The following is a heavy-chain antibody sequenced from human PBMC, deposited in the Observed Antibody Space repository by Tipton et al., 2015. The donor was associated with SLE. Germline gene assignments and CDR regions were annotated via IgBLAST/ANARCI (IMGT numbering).Heavy chain of an antibody. CDR3: TKQRGGALFDD. CDR1: GDSVSSGGNY. CDR2: FYYSGST. V-gene: IGHV4-61*10. J-gene: IGHJ4*02. Sequence: TLSLTCTVSGDSVSSGGNYWTWVRQPAGKGLEWIGNFYYSGSTYYNPSLKSRVTISVDTSKNQFSLKVTSVRAADTAVYYCTKQRGGALFDDWGQGTLVTVSS. D-gene: IGHD3-16*01.